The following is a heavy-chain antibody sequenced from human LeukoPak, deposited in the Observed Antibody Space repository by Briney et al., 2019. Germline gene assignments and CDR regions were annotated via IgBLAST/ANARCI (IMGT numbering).Heavy chain of an antibody. D-gene: IGHD4-17*01. CDR2: IYSGGST. CDR3: AREEYGDYVGYFDY. J-gene: IGHJ4*02. CDR1: GFTFSTYA. V-gene: IGHV3-66*02. Sequence: PGGSLRLSCAASGFTFSTYAMSWVRQAPGKGLEWVSVIYSGGSTYHADSVKGRFTISRDNSKNTLYLQMNSLRAEDTAVYYCAREEYGDYVGYFDYWGQGTLVTVSS.